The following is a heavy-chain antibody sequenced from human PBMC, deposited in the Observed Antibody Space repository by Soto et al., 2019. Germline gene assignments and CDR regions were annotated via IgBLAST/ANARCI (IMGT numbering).Heavy chain of an antibody. CDR3: ARGGHYTEIKD. CDR1: GGSFSGYY. D-gene: IGHD2-2*02. CDR2: INHSGST. V-gene: IGHV4-34*01. J-gene: IGHJ4*02. Sequence: QVQLQQWGAGLLKPSETLSLTCAVYGGSFSGYYWSWIRQPPGKGLEWIGEINHSGSTNYNPSLKSRVTISVDTSKNQFSLKLSSVTAADTAVYYCARGGHYTEIKDWVQGTLVTVSS.